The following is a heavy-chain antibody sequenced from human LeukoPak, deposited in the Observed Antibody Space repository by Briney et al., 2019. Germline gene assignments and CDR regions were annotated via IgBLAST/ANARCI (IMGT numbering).Heavy chain of an antibody. CDR1: GGSFTRHP. CDR2: ISAYNGNT. J-gene: IGHJ4*02. V-gene: IGHV1-18*01. CDR3: ARDLGTVTTSDY. Sequence: GASVKVSCKASGGSFTRHPPSWVRQAPGQGLEWMGWISAYNGNTNYAQKLQGRVTMTTDTSTSTAYMELRRLRSDDTAVYYCARDLGTVTTSDYWGQGTLVTVSS. D-gene: IGHD4-17*01.